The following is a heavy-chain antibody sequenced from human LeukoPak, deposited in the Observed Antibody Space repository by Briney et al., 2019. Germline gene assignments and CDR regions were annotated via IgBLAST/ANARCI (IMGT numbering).Heavy chain of an antibody. J-gene: IGHJ4*02. Sequence: GGSLRLSCAASGFTFSDYYMDWVRQAPGKGLEWVGRTRNKANSYTTEYGASVKGRFTISRDDSKNSLYLQMNSLKTEDTAVYYCAREALVRGAEKYYFDYWGQGTLVTVSS. D-gene: IGHD3-10*01. CDR1: GFTFSDYY. CDR2: TRNKANSYTT. V-gene: IGHV3-72*01. CDR3: AREALVRGAEKYYFDY.